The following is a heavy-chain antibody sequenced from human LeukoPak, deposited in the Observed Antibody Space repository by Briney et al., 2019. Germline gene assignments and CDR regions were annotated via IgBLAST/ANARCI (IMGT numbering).Heavy chain of an antibody. V-gene: IGHV4-39*01. CDR2: IYYSGST. CDR1: GGSISSSSYY. D-gene: IGHD1-1*01. CDR3: ARHVGPELVRPFDY. J-gene: IGHJ4*02. Sequence: PSETLSLTCTVSGGSISSSSYYWGWIRQPPGKGLGWIGSIYYSGSTYYNPSLKRRVTISVDTSKNQFSLKLSSVTAADTAVYYCARHVGPELVRPFDYWGQGTLVTVSS.